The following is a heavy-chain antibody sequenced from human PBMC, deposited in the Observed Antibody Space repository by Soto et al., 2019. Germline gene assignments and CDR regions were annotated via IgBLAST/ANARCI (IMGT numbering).Heavy chain of an antibody. Sequence: QVQLQESGPGLVKPSGTLSLTCAVSGASITSINWWSWVRQPPGKGLEWIGEMYASGSTSYNPSLKSRVTISVDKSKNQLSLNLDSVTAADTALYYCAIETVAGRDYWGQGTLVTVSS. CDR2: MYASGST. V-gene: IGHV4-4*02. CDR1: GASITSINW. CDR3: AIETVAGRDY. J-gene: IGHJ4*02. D-gene: IGHD6-19*01.